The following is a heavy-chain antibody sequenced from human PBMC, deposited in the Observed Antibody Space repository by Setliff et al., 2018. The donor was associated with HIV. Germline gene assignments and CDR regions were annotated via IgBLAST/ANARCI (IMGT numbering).Heavy chain of an antibody. CDR3: ARESQQYYDILTGFNYYYGMDV. J-gene: IGHJ6*02. CDR2: IYYSGST. D-gene: IGHD3-9*01. CDR1: GGSVSGYY. Sequence: SETLSLTCNVSGGSVSGYYWSWVRQPPGKGLEWIGYIYYSGSTNYNPSLRSRVTISVDTSKNQVSLRLTSVTSADTALYYCARESQQYYDILTGFNYYYGMDVWGRGITVTVSS. V-gene: IGHV4-59*02.